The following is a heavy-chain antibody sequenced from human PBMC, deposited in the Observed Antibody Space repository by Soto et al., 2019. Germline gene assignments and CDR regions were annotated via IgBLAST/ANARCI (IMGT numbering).Heavy chain of an antibody. CDR3: AEGYNSAFDY. Sequence: GGSLRLSCAASGFTFSRYAMSWVRQAPGKGLEWVSAISLSGDSTYYADSVRGRFTISRDNSKNTLYLQMNSLRAEDTAVYYCAEGYNSAFDYWGQETLVTVSS. J-gene: IGHJ4*02. V-gene: IGHV3-23*01. CDR1: GFTFSRYA. CDR2: ISLSGDST. D-gene: IGHD6-19*01.